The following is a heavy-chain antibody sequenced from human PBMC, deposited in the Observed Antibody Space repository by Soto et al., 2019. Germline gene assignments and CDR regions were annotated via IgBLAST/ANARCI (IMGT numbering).Heavy chain of an antibody. V-gene: IGHV3-48*01. CDR1: GFTFSSYS. D-gene: IGHD6-19*01. CDR2: ISSSSSTI. Sequence: GGSLRLSCAASGFTFSSYSMNWVRQAPGKGLEWVSYISSSSSTIYYADSVKGRFTISRDNAKNSLYLQMNSLRAEDTAVYYCARDAFSSGWYGTHAFDIWGQGTMVTVSS. CDR3: ARDAFSSGWYGTHAFDI. J-gene: IGHJ3*02.